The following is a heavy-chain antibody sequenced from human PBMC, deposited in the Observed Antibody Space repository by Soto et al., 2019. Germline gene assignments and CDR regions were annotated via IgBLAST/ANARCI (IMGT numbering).Heavy chain of an antibody. CDR1: GFTVSNNY. Sequence: EVQLVESGGGLIQPGGSLRLSCAVSGFTVSNNYMSWVRQAPGKGLEGVSVIYSGGYTAYGDSVKGRFTISRDNSKNTLYLKKKTRGAAALAVFFWAPRAGGGGYWGQGTLVTVSS. CDR3: APRAGGGGY. J-gene: IGHJ4*02. D-gene: IGHD3-10*01. CDR2: IYSGGYT. V-gene: IGHV3-53*01.